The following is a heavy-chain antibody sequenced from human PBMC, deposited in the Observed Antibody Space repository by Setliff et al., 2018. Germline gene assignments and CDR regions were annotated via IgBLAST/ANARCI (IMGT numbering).Heavy chain of an antibody. Sequence: SETLSLTCTVSGYSISSGYYWGWIRQPPGKGLGWIGSIYHSGSTDYNPSLKSRVTISVDTSKNQFSLKLSSVTAADTAVYYCARGLVDTPMAPFDYWGQGTLVTVSS. J-gene: IGHJ4*02. D-gene: IGHD5-18*01. CDR2: IYHSGST. CDR1: GYSISSGYY. CDR3: ARGLVDTPMAPFDY. V-gene: IGHV4-38-2*02.